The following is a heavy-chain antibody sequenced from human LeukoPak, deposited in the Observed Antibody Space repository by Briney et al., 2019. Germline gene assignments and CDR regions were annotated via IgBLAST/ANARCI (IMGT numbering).Heavy chain of an antibody. CDR2: INSNSGGT. J-gene: IGHJ4*02. V-gene: IGHV1-2*02. D-gene: IGHD5-12*01. CDR1: GYTFTGYY. CDR3: ARLPLYSGYDRRGGDY. Sequence: ASVKVSCKASGYTFTGYYMHWVRQAPGQGLEWMGWINSNSGGTNYAQKFQGRVTMTRDTSISTAYMELSRLRSDDTAVYYCARLPLYSGYDRRGGDYWGQGTLVTVSS.